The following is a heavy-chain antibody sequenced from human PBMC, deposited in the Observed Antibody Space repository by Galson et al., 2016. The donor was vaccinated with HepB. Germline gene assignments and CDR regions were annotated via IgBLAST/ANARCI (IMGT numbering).Heavy chain of an antibody. CDR2: ISYDGSNK. Sequence: SLRLSCAASGFTFSSYGMHWVRQALGKGLEWVAFISYDGSNKKYEDSVKGRFTISRDNSKKTLYLQMNCLRVEDPAGYYRSKDGRIYCSRASCHGHFHYWGQGTLVTVSS. CDR3: SKDGRIYCSRASCHGHFHY. D-gene: IGHD2-2*01. J-gene: IGHJ4*02. CDR1: GFTFSSYG. V-gene: IGHV3-30*18.